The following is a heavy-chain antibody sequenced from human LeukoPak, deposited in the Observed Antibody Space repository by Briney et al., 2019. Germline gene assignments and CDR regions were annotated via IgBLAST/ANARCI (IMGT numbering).Heavy chain of an antibody. Sequence: SETLSLTCTVSGGSISSYYWSWIRRPAGKGLEWIGRIYTSGSTNYNPSLKSRVTISVDTSKNQFSLKLSSVTAADTAVYYCARRRWVRGPDVVNPFDYWGQGTLVTVSS. D-gene: IGHD5-12*01. CDR3: ARRRWVRGPDVVNPFDY. V-gene: IGHV4-4*07. CDR2: IYTSGST. J-gene: IGHJ4*02. CDR1: GGSISSYY.